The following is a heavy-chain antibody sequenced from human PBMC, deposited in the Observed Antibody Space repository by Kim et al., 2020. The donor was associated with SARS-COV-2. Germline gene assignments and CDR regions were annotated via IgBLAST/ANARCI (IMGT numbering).Heavy chain of an antibody. CDR2: ISYDGSNK. D-gene: IGHD6-19*01. Sequence: GGSLRLSCAASGFTFSSYAMHWVRQAPGKGLEWVAVISYDGSNKYYADSVKGRFTISRDNSKNTLYLQMNSLRAEDTAVYYCARSRAGHIFDYWGQGTLVTVSS. J-gene: IGHJ4*02. CDR3: ARSRAGHIFDY. V-gene: IGHV3-30*04. CDR1: GFTFSSYA.